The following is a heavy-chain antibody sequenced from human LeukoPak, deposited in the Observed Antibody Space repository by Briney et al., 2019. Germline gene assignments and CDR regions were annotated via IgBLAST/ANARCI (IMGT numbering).Heavy chain of an antibody. V-gene: IGHV3-64*01. D-gene: IGHD6-13*01. CDR3: ARDPRTSSTSRNYFES. CDR1: GFTFSSYA. J-gene: IGHJ4*02. CDR2: ISSNGDNT. Sequence: GGSLRLSCAASGFTFSSYAMHWVRQAPGKGLEYVSAISSNGDNTYYANSVKGRFTISRDNSKNTMSLQMDSLRGEDTAVYYCARDPRTSSTSRNYFESWGQGTLVTVSS.